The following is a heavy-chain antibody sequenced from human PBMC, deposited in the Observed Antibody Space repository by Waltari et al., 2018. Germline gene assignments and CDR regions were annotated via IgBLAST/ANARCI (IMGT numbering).Heavy chain of an antibody. V-gene: IGHV5-10-1*03. CDR2: IDPTDSEN. Sequence: EVQLVQSGAEVKKPGESLRLSCKGSGYTFTSYWINWVRQMPGKGLEWVGRIDPTDSENHYNTAFQGHVTISADKSTSTAYVQWNSRKASDTATYYCVRGVGSPGDYWGQGTLVTVSS. CDR1: GYTFTSYW. CDR3: VRGVGSPGDY. D-gene: IGHD3-10*01. J-gene: IGHJ4*02.